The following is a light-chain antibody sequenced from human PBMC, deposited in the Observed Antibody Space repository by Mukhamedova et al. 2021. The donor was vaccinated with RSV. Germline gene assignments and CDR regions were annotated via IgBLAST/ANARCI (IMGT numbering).Light chain of an antibody. CDR1: SSNIGNNY. Sequence: GTISCSGSSSNIGNNYVSWYQQLPGTAPKLLIYDNNKRPSGIPDRFSGSKSGTSATLGITGLQTGDEADYYCGTWDSSLSAGVFG. J-gene: IGLJ2*01. CDR3: GTWDSSLSAGV. V-gene: IGLV1-51*01. CDR2: DNN.